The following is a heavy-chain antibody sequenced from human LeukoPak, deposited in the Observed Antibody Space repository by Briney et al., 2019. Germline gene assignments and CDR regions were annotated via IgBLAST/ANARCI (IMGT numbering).Heavy chain of an antibody. CDR3: ASAAAATRYYYYMDV. D-gene: IGHD6-13*01. J-gene: IGHJ6*03. Sequence: SVKVSCKASGGTFSSYAISWARQAPGQGLEWMGGIIPIFGTANHAQKFQGRVTITTDESTSTAYMELSSLRSEDTAVYYCASAAAATRYYYYMDVWGKGTTVTVSS. CDR1: GGTFSSYA. CDR2: IIPIFGTA. V-gene: IGHV1-69*05.